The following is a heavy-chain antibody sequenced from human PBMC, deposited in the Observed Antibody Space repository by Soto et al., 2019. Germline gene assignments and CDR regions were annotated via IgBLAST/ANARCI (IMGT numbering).Heavy chain of an antibody. V-gene: IGHV1-18*01. CDR2: ISAYNGNT. CDR1: GYTFTNYG. J-gene: IGHJ4*02. CDR3: ARDLQYYYDSSAYPGFDS. D-gene: IGHD3-22*01. Sequence: QVQLVQSGAEVKKPGASVKVSCKASGYTFTNYGFSWVRQAPGQGLEWMGWISAYNGNTNYAPKLQGRVTLTTDTDTSTAYMELRSLRSNDTAVYYCARDLQYYYDSSAYPGFDSWGQGTLVTVSS.